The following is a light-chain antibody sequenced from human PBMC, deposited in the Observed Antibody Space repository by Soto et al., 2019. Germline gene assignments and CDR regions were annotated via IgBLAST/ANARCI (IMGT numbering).Light chain of an antibody. CDR3: AAWDDSLSGVV. Sequence: QSVLTQPPSASGTPGQRVTISCSGSSSNIGSNYVYWYQQLPGTVPQLLIYRNSERPSGVPDRFSGSKSGTSASLAISGLRSEYEAAYYCAAWDDSLSGVVFGGGTKVTVL. J-gene: IGLJ2*01. V-gene: IGLV1-47*01. CDR1: SSNIGSNY. CDR2: RNS.